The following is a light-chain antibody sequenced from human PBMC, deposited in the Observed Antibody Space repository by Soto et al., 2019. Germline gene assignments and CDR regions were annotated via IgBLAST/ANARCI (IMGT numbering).Light chain of an antibody. CDR1: QDISSY. Sequence: IQLTQSPSSLSASVGDRVTITCRASQDISSYLGWYQQKQGKAPKILIYAASTLQRGVPSRFRGSGSGTDFTLPLSRLQPEDFETYYCQQLNTYPSTFGGGTKVDIK. V-gene: IGKV1-9*01. CDR3: QQLNTYPST. J-gene: IGKJ4*01. CDR2: AAS.